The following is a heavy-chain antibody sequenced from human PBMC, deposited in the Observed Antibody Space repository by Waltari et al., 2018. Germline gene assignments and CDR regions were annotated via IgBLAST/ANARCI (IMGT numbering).Heavy chain of an antibody. CDR2: IWHDGTYK. CDR3: ASMATTSDFDY. Sequence: QVRLEQSGGGVVQPGGSRRLSCAASGFTFSYHGILWVRQAPGMGLEWVSLIWHDGTYKYYADFVKGRFSISRDNSKNMVYLQMNGLRAEDTAVYFCASMATTSDFDYWGQLSLVTLSS. J-gene: IGHJ4*02. D-gene: IGHD4-17*01. CDR1: GFTFSYHG. V-gene: IGHV3-33*01.